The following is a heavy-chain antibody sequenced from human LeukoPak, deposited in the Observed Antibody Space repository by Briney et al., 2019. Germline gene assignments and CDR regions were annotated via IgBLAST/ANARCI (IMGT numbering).Heavy chain of an antibody. CDR1: GYTFTNYA. D-gene: IGHD2-2*01. CDR2: INPNSGGT. V-gene: IGHV1-18*01. Sequence: ASVKVSCKTSGYTFTNYAITWVRQAPGQGLEWMGWINPNSGGTNYAQKFQGRVTMTRDTSTSTVYMDLSSLRSEDTAIYYCARRGGCISTSCNLDYWGQGTLVTVSS. J-gene: IGHJ4*02. CDR3: ARRGGCISTSCNLDY.